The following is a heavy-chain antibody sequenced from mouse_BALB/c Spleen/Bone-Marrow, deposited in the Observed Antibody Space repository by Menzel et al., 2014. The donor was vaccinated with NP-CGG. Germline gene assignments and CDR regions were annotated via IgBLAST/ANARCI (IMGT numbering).Heavy chain of an antibody. D-gene: IGHD1-1*01. V-gene: IGHV1-9*01. J-gene: IGHJ2*01. CDR1: GYTFSSYW. Sequence: VKLVESGAELMKPGASVKISCKATGYTFSSYWIGWVKQRPGHGLEWIGEILPGGGSTNYNEKFKGKATFTADTSSNTAYMQLSSLTSEDSAVYYCARLNYYGSLDYWGQGTTLTVSS. CDR2: ILPGGGST. CDR3: ARLNYYGSLDY.